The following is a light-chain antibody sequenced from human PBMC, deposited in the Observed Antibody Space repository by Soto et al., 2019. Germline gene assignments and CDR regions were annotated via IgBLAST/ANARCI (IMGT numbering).Light chain of an antibody. Sequence: QSVLTQPPSASGTPGQRVTISCSGSSSNIGSNYVYWYQQLPGTAPKLLIYRNNQRPSGVPDRFSGSKSGNTASLTVSGLQADDEADYYCSSYAGSNNFVVFGGGTKLTVL. CDR2: RNN. J-gene: IGLJ2*01. V-gene: IGLV1-47*01. CDR3: SSYAGSNNFVV. CDR1: SSNIGSNY.